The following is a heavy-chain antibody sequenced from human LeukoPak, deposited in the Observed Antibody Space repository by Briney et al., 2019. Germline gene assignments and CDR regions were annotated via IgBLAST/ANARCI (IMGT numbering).Heavy chain of an antibody. D-gene: IGHD6-13*01. CDR1: GYSFSSGYY. Sequence: PSETLSLTCAVSGYSFSSGYYWGWIRQPPGKGLEWIGTNFHSGTTYYNPSLKSRVTLSVDTPKNQFSLKRILVTDADTAVSYCARRVYPYYFDSWGQGTLVTVSS. J-gene: IGHJ4*02. V-gene: IGHV4-38-2*01. CDR2: NFHSGTT. CDR3: ARRVYPYYFDS.